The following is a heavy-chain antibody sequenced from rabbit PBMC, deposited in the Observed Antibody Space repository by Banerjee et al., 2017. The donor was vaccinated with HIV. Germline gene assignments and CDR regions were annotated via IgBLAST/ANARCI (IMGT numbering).Heavy chain of an antibody. CDR3: VRAGVYAGSSSYTGFDFNL. CDR1: GIDFSSYYY. CDR2: IDPVFGST. D-gene: IGHD8-1*01. V-gene: IGHV1S43*01. J-gene: IGHJ4*01. Sequence: QQQLEESGGGLVKPGGTLTLTCKASGIDFSSYYYMCWVRQAPGKGLEWIGYIDPVFGSTYYATWVNGRFTISSHNAQNTLYLQLNSLTAADTATYFCVRAGVYAGSSSYTGFDFNLWGQGTLVTVS.